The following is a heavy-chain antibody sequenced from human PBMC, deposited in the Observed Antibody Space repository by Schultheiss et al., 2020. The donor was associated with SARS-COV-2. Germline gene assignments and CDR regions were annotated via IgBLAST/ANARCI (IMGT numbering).Heavy chain of an antibody. D-gene: IGHD6-19*01. Sequence: SETLSLTCAVSGYSISSDYYWGWIRQPPGKGLEWIGYIYYSGSTNYNPSLKSRVTISVDTSKNQFSLKLSSVTAADTAVYYCARGGGSRSGWTTGWFDPWGQGTLVTVSS. J-gene: IGHJ5*02. CDR3: ARGGGSRSGWTTGWFDP. CDR2: IYYSGST. V-gene: IGHV4-38-2*01. CDR1: GYSISSDYY.